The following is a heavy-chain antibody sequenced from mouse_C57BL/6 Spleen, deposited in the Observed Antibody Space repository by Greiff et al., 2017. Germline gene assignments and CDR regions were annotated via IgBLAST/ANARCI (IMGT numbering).Heavy chain of an antibody. Sequence: QVQLQQPGPELVKPGASVKISCKASGYAFSSSWMNWVKPRPGKGLEWIGRIYPGDGDTNYNGKFKGKATLTVDKSSSTSYMQLSSLTSEDAAVYFCARSYGKFLCDYGGKGTTLTVSS. D-gene: IGHD2-1*01. V-gene: IGHV1-82*01. CDR3: ARSYGKFLCDY. CDR1: GYAFSSSW. CDR2: IYPGDGDT. J-gene: IGHJ2*01.